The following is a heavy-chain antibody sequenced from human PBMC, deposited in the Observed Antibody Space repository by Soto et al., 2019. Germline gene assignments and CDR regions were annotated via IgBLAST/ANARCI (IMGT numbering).Heavy chain of an antibody. J-gene: IGHJ4*02. CDR1: GYPFTNYY. Sequence: ASVKVSCKTSGYPFTNYYIHWVRQAPGQGLEWLGLINPYNGDTTYGQKFQGRVTVTRDTSTTTAYLDLSSLTSADTAIYFCARDFATLTKDHWGQGTLVTVSS. D-gene: IGHD3-16*01. V-gene: IGHV1-2*02. CDR3: ARDFATLTKDH. CDR2: INPYNGDT.